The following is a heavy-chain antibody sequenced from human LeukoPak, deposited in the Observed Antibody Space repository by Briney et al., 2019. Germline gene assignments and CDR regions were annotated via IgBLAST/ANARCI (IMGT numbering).Heavy chain of an antibody. Sequence: SETLSLTCTVSGASIRSYYWSWIRQPPGRGLEWIGYMYNSGSTYYNPSLKSRVTISGDTSKNQFSLKLTSVTAADTAVYYCARARNYYDSSGYPPQLPNYYYYGMDVWGQGITVTVSS. V-gene: IGHV4-59*01. CDR2: MYNSGST. J-gene: IGHJ6*02. CDR3: ARARNYYDSSGYPPQLPNYYYYGMDV. D-gene: IGHD3-22*01. CDR1: GASIRSYY.